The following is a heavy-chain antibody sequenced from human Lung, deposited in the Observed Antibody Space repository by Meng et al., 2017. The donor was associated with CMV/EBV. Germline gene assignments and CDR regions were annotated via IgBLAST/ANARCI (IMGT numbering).Heavy chain of an antibody. CDR1: GYTFTSYY. D-gene: IGHD1-26*01. CDR3: ARDSGSRNFDY. CDR2: INPSGGST. V-gene: IGHV1-46*01. Sequence: ASXXVSCKASGYTFTSYYMHWVRQAPGQGLEWMGIINPSGGSTSYAQKFQGRVTMTRDTSTSTVYMELSSLRSEDTAVYYCARDSGSRNFDYLGQGTLVTFSS. J-gene: IGHJ4*02.